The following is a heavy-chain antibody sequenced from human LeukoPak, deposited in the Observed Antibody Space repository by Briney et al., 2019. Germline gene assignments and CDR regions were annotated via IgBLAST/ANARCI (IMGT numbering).Heavy chain of an antibody. CDR3: AKALTGSYGPLYAFDI. V-gene: IGHV3-9*01. J-gene: IGHJ3*02. CDR1: GFIFDDYA. D-gene: IGHD1-26*01. CDR2: ISWNSGSI. Sequence: PGGSLRLSCAASGFIFDDYAVHWVRQAPGKGLEWVSGISWNSGSIGYADSVKGRFTISRDNAKNSLYLQMNSLRTEDTALYYCAKALTGSYGPLYAFDIWGQGTMVTVSS.